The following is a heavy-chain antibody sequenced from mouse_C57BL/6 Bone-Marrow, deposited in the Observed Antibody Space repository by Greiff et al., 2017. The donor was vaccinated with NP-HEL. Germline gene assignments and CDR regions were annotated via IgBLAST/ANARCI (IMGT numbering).Heavy chain of an antibody. CDR3: TRYGNSYTL. Sequence: VQLQQSGAELVRPGASVTLSCKASGYTFTDYEMHWVKQTPVHGLEWIGAIDPETGGTAYNQKFKGKAILTADKSSSTAYMELRSLTSEDSAVYYCTRYGNSYTLGGKGTTLTVSS. CDR1: GYTFTDYE. J-gene: IGHJ2*01. D-gene: IGHD1-1*02. CDR2: IDPETGGT. V-gene: IGHV1-15*01.